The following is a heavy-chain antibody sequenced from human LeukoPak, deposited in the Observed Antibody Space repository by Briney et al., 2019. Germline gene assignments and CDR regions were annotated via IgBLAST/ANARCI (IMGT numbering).Heavy chain of an antibody. CDR1: GTSFTHYY. J-gene: IGHJ5*02. V-gene: IGHV4-34*01. CDR3: ARGPGTVGLSP. CDR2: INHSGDT. Sequence: NPSETLSLTYNVSGTSFTHYYGSWIPQTPEKGVEWSGQINHSGDTSYNPSLRSRVPLSVESSKNQFSLNVTSVTAADTGVYYCARGPGTVGLSPWGQGTLVTVSS. D-gene: IGHD1/OR15-1a*01.